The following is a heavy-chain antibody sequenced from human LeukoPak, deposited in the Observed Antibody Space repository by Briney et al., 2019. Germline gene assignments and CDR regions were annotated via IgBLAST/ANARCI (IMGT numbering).Heavy chain of an antibody. D-gene: IGHD6-19*01. CDR1: GGSISSGSYY. CDR3: ARHTLRWLPDN. CDR2: MDYSGTT. J-gene: IGHJ4*02. V-gene: IGHV4-39*01. Sequence: SETRSLTCTVSGGSISSGSYYWGWTRQPPGKGLEWIGSMDYSGTTYYNPSLKRRVTISVDTSKNLFSLKLSSVTAADTAVYYCARHTLRWLPDNWGQGTLVTVSS.